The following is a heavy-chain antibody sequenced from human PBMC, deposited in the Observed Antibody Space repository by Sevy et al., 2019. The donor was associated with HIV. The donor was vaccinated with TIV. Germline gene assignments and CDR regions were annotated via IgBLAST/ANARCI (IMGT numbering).Heavy chain of an antibody. Sequence: GESLKISCAASGFTFSNYAMSWVRQAPGKGLEWVSTISGSGGKTYYADSVKGRFTISRDNSKNTLYLQMNSLRADDTAVYYCARGQSYSNYALFDYWGQGTLVTASS. J-gene: IGHJ4*02. V-gene: IGHV3-23*01. D-gene: IGHD4-4*01. CDR3: ARGQSYSNYALFDY. CDR2: ISGSGGKT. CDR1: GFTFSNYA.